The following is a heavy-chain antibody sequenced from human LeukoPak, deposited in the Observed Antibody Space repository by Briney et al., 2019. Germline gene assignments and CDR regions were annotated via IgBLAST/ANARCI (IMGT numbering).Heavy chain of an antibody. Sequence: ASVTVSCKASGYTFTSYGISWVRQAPGQGLEWMGWISAYNGNTNYAQKLQGRVTMTTDTSTSTAYMELRSLRSDDTAVYYCARDEDSSGRAYYYYYGMDVWGQGTTVTVSS. CDR2: ISAYNGNT. J-gene: IGHJ6*02. CDR1: GYTFTSYG. CDR3: ARDEDSSGRAYYYYYGMDV. D-gene: IGHD3-22*01. V-gene: IGHV1-18*01.